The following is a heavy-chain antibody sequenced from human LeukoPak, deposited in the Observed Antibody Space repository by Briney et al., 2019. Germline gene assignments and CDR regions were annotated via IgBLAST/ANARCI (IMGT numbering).Heavy chain of an antibody. Sequence: GASVKVSCKASGYTFTSYGISWVRQAPGQGLEWMGWISAYNGNTNYAQKLQGRVTMTTDTSTSTAYMELRSLRSDDTAVYYCARVPYDSSGYLPHANDYWGQGTLVTVSS. CDR2: ISAYNGNT. J-gene: IGHJ4*02. D-gene: IGHD3-22*01. CDR3: ARVPYDSSGYLPHANDY. CDR1: GYTFTSYG. V-gene: IGHV1-18*01.